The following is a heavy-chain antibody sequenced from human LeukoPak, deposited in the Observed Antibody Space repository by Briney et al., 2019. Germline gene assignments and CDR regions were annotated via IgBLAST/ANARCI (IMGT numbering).Heavy chain of an antibody. CDR3: ARDCSSTSCYDYYYYMDV. V-gene: IGHV1-8*01. Sequence: ASVKVSCKSSGYTFTNYDIHWVRQATGQGLEWMGWMNPNSGNTGYAQKLQGRVTMTTDTSTSTAYMELRSLRSDDTAVYYCARDCSSTSCYDYYYYMDVWGKGTTVTVSS. J-gene: IGHJ6*03. D-gene: IGHD2-2*01. CDR1: GYTFTNYD. CDR2: MNPNSGNT.